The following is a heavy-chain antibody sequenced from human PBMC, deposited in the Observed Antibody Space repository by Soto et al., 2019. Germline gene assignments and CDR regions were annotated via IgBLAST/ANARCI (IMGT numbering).Heavy chain of an antibody. J-gene: IGHJ5*02. Sequence: SETLSLTCTVSGSSISSYYWSWIREPPGKGLEWIGYIYYSGITKYSPSLKSRVTISVDTSKNQFSLKLSSVTAADTAVYYCARDSGSGSYSYNYFDPWGQGTLVTVSS. CDR2: IYYSGIT. CDR1: GSSISSYY. V-gene: IGHV4-59*01. CDR3: ARDSGSGSYSYNYFDP. D-gene: IGHD3-10*01.